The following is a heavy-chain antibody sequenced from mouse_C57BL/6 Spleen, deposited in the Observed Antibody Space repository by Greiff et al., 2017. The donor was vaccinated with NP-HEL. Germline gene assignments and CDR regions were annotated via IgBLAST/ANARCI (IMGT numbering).Heavy chain of an antibody. CDR2: IYPGDGDT. D-gene: IGHD2-1*01. CDR1: GYAFSSSW. CDR3: AREGNYPWYFDV. Sequence: VKLMESGPELVKPGASVKISCKASGYAFSSSWMNWVKQRPGKGLEWIGRIYPGDGDTNYNGKFKGKATLTADKSSSTAYMQLSSLTSEDSAVYFCAREGNYPWYFDVWGTGTTVTVSS. J-gene: IGHJ1*03. V-gene: IGHV1-82*01.